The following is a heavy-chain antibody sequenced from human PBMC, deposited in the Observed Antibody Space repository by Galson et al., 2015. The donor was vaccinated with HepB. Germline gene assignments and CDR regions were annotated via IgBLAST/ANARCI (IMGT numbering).Heavy chain of an antibody. V-gene: IGHV3-7*03. D-gene: IGHD4-11*01. CDR3: ARDRAYSQFDF. CDR1: GFSFNNSW. J-gene: IGHJ4*02. Sequence: SLRLSRAASGFSFNNSWMNWVRQAPGKGPEWVASMNPDGSANYYVGSVRGRYTISRDNAKNSLYLQMDSLRADDTAVYYCARDRAYSQFDFWGQGTPVTVSS. CDR2: MNPDGSAN.